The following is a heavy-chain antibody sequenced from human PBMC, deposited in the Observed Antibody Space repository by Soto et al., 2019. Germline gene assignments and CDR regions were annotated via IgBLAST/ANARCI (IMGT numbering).Heavy chain of an antibody. J-gene: IGHJ4*02. V-gene: IGHV1-3*01. CDR3: ARDFSSSADGFDY. CDR2: INAGNGNT. CDR1: GYTFTSYA. Sequence: ASVKVSCKASGYTFTSYAMHWVRQAPGQRLEWMGWINAGNGNTKYSQKFQGRVTVTRDTSITTAYMELSRLRSDDTAVYYCARDFSSSADGFDYWGQGTLVTVSS. D-gene: IGHD6-6*01.